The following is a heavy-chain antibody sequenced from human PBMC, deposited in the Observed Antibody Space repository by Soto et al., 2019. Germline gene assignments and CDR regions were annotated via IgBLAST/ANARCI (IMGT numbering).Heavy chain of an antibody. CDR3: ARDGSTSWYSYDYHGMDV. Sequence: EVQLVESGGGLVQPGGSLRLSCAASGFTFRTYWLSWVRQVPGKGLEWVANINQVGSGKNYGDPGKGRFTISRDNARNSLYLQMSSLRAEDTALYYCARDGSTSWYSYDYHGMDVWGQGTTVTVSS. V-gene: IGHV3-7*05. D-gene: IGHD5-18*01. CDR1: GFTFRTYW. J-gene: IGHJ6*02. CDR2: INQVGSGK.